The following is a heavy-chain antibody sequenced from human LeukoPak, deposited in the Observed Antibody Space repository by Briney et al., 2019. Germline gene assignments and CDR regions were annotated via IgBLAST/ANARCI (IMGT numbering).Heavy chain of an antibody. CDR3: ARDPYGTWYFDL. CDR1: GYTFTGYY. D-gene: IGHD3-10*01. Sequence: ASVKVSCKASGYTFTGYYMHWVRQAPGQGLEWMGWVNPNSGGTNYAQTFQGRVTMTSDTSSSTAYMELSRLRSDDTAVYYCARDPYGTWYFDLWGRGTLVTVSS. CDR2: VNPNSGGT. V-gene: IGHV1-2*02. J-gene: IGHJ2*01.